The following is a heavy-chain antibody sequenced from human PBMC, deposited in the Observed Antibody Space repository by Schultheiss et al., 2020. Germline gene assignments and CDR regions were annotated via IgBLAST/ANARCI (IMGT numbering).Heavy chain of an antibody. D-gene: IGHD6-13*01. Sequence: SETLSLTCTVSGGSISSSSYFWGWIRQPPGKGLEWIGNIYYSGSTYYNPSLKSRVTLSVDRSKNQFSLKLSSVTAADTAVYYCARAAAGSVDYYYGMDVWGQGTTVTVSS. J-gene: IGHJ6*02. CDR3: ARAAAGSVDYYYGMDV. CDR2: IYYSGST. V-gene: IGHV4-39*07. CDR1: GGSISSSSYF.